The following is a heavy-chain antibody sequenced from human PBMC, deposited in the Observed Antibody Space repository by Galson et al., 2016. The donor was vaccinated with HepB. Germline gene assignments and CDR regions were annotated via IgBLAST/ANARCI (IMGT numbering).Heavy chain of an antibody. V-gene: IGHV3-66*01. J-gene: IGHJ4*02. CDR2: IYSGGNP. CDR3: ATSPSRGY. CDR1: GFTVSNNY. Sequence: SLRLSCAASGFTVSNNYMSWVRQAPGKGLEWVSVIYSGGNPFYADSVKGRFTISRDTSKNTLYLQMNSLRAEDTAVYYCATSPSRGYCGQGTLVTVSS. D-gene: IGHD2-2*01.